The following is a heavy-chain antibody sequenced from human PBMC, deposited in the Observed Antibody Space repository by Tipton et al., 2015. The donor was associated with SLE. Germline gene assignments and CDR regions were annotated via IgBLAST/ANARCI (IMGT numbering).Heavy chain of an antibody. Sequence: TLSLTCTVSGDSINSGTYYWSWIRQPAGKGLEWIGNIYTSESTNYNPSLKSRVTISVDTSKNQFSLKLSSVTAADTAVYYCARDRSSSWGGNAFDIWGQGTMVTVSS. J-gene: IGHJ3*02. CDR3: ARDRSSSWGGNAFDI. CDR1: GDSINSGTYY. V-gene: IGHV4-61*09. CDR2: IYTSEST. D-gene: IGHD6-13*01.